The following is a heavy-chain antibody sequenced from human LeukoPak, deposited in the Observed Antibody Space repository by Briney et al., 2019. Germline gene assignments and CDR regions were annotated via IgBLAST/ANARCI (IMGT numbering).Heavy chain of an antibody. D-gene: IGHD6-19*01. CDR1: GFTFNNYG. V-gene: IGHV3-30*02. CDR3: ARGRYSSGWYFYFDY. CDR2: IRYDGSNK. J-gene: IGHJ4*02. Sequence: GGSLRLSCAASGFTFNNYGMHWVRQAPGKGLEWVAFIRYDGSNKYYADSVKGRFTISRDNSKNTLYVQMNSLRAEDTAVYYCARGRYSSGWYFYFDYWGQGTLVTVSS.